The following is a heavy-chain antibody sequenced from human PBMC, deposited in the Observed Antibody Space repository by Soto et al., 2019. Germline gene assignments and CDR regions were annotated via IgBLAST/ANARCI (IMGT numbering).Heavy chain of an antibody. CDR2: IDSSGTT. CDR1: GGSINISIYF. D-gene: IGHD1-1*01. Sequence: QLQLQESGPGLVTPSETLSLTCTVSGGSINISIYFWGWIRQPPGTGLEWIGTIDSSGTTYYNPSLKSRVSISVDTSKNQFSLNLSSVTAADTAVYYCARRASRQEYIGMDVWGQGTTVTDS. J-gene: IGHJ6*02. V-gene: IGHV4-39*01. CDR3: ARRASRQEYIGMDV.